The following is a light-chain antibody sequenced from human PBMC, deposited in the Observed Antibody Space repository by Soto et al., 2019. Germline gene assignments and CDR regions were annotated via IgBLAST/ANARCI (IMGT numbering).Light chain of an antibody. V-gene: IGKV1-5*01. CDR3: QHRKSYSRA. CDR2: DAS. CDR1: EFISAW. Sequence: DIQLTQSPSTLSSSIGDRATITCRASEFISAWLAWYQQKPGQAPKLLIYDASTLESGVPGRFSGSGVGTHFTLTISGLEPEDFATYHCQHRKSYSRAFGQGTRVEIK. J-gene: IGKJ1*01.